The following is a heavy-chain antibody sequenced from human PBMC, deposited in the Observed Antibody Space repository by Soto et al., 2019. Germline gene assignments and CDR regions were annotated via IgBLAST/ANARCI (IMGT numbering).Heavy chain of an antibody. D-gene: IGHD3-9*01. Sequence: SVKVSCKASGGTFSSYAISWVRQAPGQGLEWMGGIIPIFGTANYAQKFQGRVTITADESTSTAYMELSSPRSEDTAVYYCARASHRYDILTYYFDYWGQGTLVTVSS. CDR1: GGTFSSYA. V-gene: IGHV1-69*13. J-gene: IGHJ4*02. CDR3: ARASHRYDILTYYFDY. CDR2: IIPIFGTA.